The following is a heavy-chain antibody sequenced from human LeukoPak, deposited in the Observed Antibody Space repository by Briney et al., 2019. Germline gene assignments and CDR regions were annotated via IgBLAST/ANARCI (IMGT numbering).Heavy chain of an antibody. J-gene: IGHJ4*02. D-gene: IGHD3-16*02. Sequence: GGSLRLSCVASGFIFGDYWMIWVRQAPGKGLEWVATINQNGGVKYYVDSVKGRSTISRDNAKTSLFLQMNSLRIDDTAMYYCTRTVTSASDFWGQGTLVTVSS. V-gene: IGHV3-7*03. CDR3: TRTVTSASDF. CDR1: GFIFGDYW. CDR2: INQNGGVK.